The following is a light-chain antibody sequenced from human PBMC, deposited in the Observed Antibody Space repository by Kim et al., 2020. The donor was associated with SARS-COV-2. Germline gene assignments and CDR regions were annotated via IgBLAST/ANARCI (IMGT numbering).Light chain of an antibody. CDR1: QDISTL. CDR2: HAS. Sequence: DIQMTQSPSSVSASVGDRVSITCRASQDISTLLAWYQQKPGKAPKHLIYHASTLERGVPLRFSGSGSGTEFTLSISSLQPEDIATYHCQQSTTFPLTFGGGTKVDIK. CDR3: QQSTTFPLT. J-gene: IGKJ4*01. V-gene: IGKV1-12*01.